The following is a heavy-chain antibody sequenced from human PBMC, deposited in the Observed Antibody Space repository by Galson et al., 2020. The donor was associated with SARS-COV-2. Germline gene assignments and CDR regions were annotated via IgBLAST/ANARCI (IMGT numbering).Heavy chain of an antibody. D-gene: IGHD3-22*01. Sequence: KISCKASGGTFSSYAISWVRQAPGQGLEWMGWIIPIFGTANYAQKFQGRVTITADESTSTAYMELSSLRSEDTAVYYCARLPPYDSSGYSHYWYFDLWGRGTLVTVSS. CDR2: IIPIFGTA. CDR1: GGTFSSYA. CDR3: ARLPPYDSSGYSHYWYFDL. V-gene: IGHV1-69*01. J-gene: IGHJ2*01.